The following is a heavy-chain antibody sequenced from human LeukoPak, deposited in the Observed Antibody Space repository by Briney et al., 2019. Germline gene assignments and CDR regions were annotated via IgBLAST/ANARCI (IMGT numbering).Heavy chain of an antibody. CDR1: GFTFTNAW. Sequence: GGSLRLSCAASGFTFTNAWMSWVRQAPGKGLEWVGRIKSKTDGGTTDYAAPVKGRFTISRDDSKNTLYLQMNSLRAEDTAVYYCAHLYGDYPFYFDSWGQGTLVTVSS. CDR3: AHLYGDYPFYFDS. CDR2: IKSKTDGGTT. D-gene: IGHD4-17*01. V-gene: IGHV3-15*01. J-gene: IGHJ4*02.